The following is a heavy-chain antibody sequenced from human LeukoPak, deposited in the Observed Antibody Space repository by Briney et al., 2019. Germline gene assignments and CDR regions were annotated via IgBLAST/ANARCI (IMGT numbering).Heavy chain of an antibody. Sequence: ASVKVSCKASGYTFTSYAMHWARQAPGQRLEWMGWINAGNGNTKYSQKFQGRVTITRDTSASTAYMELSSLRSEDTAVYYCARGRLYGDYGDSNWFDPWGQGTLVTVSS. V-gene: IGHV1-3*01. J-gene: IGHJ5*02. CDR1: GYTFTSYA. CDR2: INAGNGNT. CDR3: ARGRLYGDYGDSNWFDP. D-gene: IGHD4-17*01.